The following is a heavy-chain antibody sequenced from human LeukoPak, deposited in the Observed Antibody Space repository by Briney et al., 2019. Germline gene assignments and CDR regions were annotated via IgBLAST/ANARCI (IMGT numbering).Heavy chain of an antibody. CDR2: ISSDESTR. Sequence: GGSLRLSCAASGFTFSSYWMHWVRQAPGKGLVWVSHISSDESTRIYADSVKGRFTISRDSTNNTLYLQMTSLRAEDTAVYYCARDRGGGNDHWGQGTLVTVSS. CDR1: GFTFSSYW. J-gene: IGHJ5*02. CDR3: ARDRGGGNDH. V-gene: IGHV3-74*01. D-gene: IGHD3-10*01.